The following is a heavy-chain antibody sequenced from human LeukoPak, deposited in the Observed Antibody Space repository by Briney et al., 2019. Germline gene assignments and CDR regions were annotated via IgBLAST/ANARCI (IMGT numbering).Heavy chain of an antibody. D-gene: IGHD3-10*01. CDR1: GYTFTSYA. CDR2: INAGNGNT. V-gene: IGHV1-3*01. J-gene: IGHJ6*02. CDR3: AREGGNYGSGSYYKSHYYYGMDV. Sequence: GASVKVSCKASGYTFTSYAMHWVRQAPGQRLEWMGWINAGNGNTKYSQKFQGRVTMTRDTSTSTVYMELSSLRSEDTAVYYCAREGGNYGSGSYYKSHYYYGMDVWGQGTTVTVSS.